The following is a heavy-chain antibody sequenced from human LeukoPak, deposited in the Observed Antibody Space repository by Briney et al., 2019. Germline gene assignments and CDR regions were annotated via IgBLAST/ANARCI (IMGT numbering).Heavy chain of an antibody. CDR1: GDSITSDY. CDR2: INYGGNS. Sequence: PSETLSLTCNVSGDSITSDYWSWIRQSPGKGLEWIGYINYGGNSDYNPSLNSRVTISVNRSKKQVSLKMRSMTAADTAVYYCARLDCISNTCYNYWAPAALVTVST. CDR3: ARLDCISNTCYNY. J-gene: IGHJ4*02. V-gene: IGHV4-59*08. D-gene: IGHD3-10*01.